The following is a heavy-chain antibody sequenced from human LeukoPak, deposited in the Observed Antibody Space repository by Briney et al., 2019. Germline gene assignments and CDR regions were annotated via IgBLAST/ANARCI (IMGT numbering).Heavy chain of an antibody. V-gene: IGHV3-30*02. J-gene: IGHJ5*02. CDR3: TKKRGPNWFDP. D-gene: IGHD3-10*01. CDR1: GFTFSSYA. CDR2: IRYDGSDI. Sequence: GGSLRLSCAASGFTFSSYAMHWVRQAPGKGLEWVTFIRYDGSDIYYADSVKGRFTISTDNTNNLVYLQMNSLRPEDTAVYYCTKKRGPNWFDPWGQGTMVIVSS.